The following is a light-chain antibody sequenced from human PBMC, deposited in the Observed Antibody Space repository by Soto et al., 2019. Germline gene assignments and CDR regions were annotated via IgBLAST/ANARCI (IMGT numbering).Light chain of an antibody. V-gene: IGKV1-5*03. CDR2: MRS. CDR1: RDISNS. J-gene: IGKJ1*01. Sequence: DIQMTQSPSSVSASVGDRLTITCRASRDISNSLAWYQQTPGKAPKLLIYMRSSLRSGVPSRFSGSGSGTEFTLTINGLQPDDFATYYCQKYNDNSRTFGQGTKVDIK. CDR3: QKYNDNSRT.